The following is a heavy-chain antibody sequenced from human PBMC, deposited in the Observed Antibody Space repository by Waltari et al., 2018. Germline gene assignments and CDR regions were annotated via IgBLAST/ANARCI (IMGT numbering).Heavy chain of an antibody. CDR3: AKDFRYNWFDP. CDR2: ISGSGGST. V-gene: IGHV3-23*01. J-gene: IGHJ5*02. Sequence: EVQLLESGGGLVQPGGSLRLPCAASGFTFSSTALSWVRQAPGKWLEWVSAISGSGGSTYYADSVKGRFTISRDNSKNTLYLQMNSLRAEDTAVYYCAKDFRYNWFDPWGQGTLVTVSS. CDR1: GFTFSSTA.